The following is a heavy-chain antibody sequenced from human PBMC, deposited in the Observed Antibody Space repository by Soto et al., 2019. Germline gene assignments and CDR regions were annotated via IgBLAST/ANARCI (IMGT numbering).Heavy chain of an antibody. CDR1: GFTFGSYG. D-gene: IGHD3-3*01. Sequence: QVQLVESGGGVVQPGRSLRLSCAASGFTFGSYGMHWVRQAPGKGLEWVAVISYDGSNKYYADSVKGRFTISRDNSKNTLYLQMNSLRAEDTAVYYCAKDLRFLEWRGGSTYYYYGMDVWGQGTTVTVSS. J-gene: IGHJ6*02. CDR2: ISYDGSNK. V-gene: IGHV3-30*18. CDR3: AKDLRFLEWRGGSTYYYYGMDV.